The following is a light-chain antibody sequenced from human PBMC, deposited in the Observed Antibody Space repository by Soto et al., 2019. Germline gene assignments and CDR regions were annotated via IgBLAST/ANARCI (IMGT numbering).Light chain of an antibody. CDR1: QSASSS. Sequence: EIVLTQSPATLSLSPGERATLSCRASQSASSSLAWYQQKPGQAPRRLIYDASNRATGIPARFSGSGSGTDLTLTISSLEPEDFAVYYCQQRDNWPPITFGQGTRLEIK. V-gene: IGKV3-11*01. J-gene: IGKJ5*01. CDR2: DAS. CDR3: QQRDNWPPIT.